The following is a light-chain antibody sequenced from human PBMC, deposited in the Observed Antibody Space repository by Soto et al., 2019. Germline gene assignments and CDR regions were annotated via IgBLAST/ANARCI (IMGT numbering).Light chain of an antibody. CDR1: SSDVGFYNY. J-gene: IGLJ1*01. CDR2: EGD. Sequence: QSVLTQPASVSGSPQQSITISCTGTSSDVGFYNYVSWYQHQHPGNALTLMIYEGDNRPSGVSIGFSGSKSGNTASLTISGLQAEDEADYHCSSYARGSTYVFGTGTKLTVL. CDR3: SSYARGSTYV. V-gene: IGLV2-14*01.